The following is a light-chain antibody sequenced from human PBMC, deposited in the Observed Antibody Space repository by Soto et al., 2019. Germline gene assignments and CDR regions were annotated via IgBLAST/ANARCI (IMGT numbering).Light chain of an antibody. V-gene: IGLV4-69*01. CDR3: QTWGTGIHVV. J-gene: IGLJ2*01. CDR1: SGHSSYA. CDR2: LNSDGSH. Sequence: QPVLTQSPSASASLGASVKLTCTLSSGHSSYAIAWHQQQPEQGPRFLMKLNSDGSHNKGDGIPDRFSGSRSGAERYLTISSLQSEDEADYYCQTWGTGIHVVFGGGTKVTVL.